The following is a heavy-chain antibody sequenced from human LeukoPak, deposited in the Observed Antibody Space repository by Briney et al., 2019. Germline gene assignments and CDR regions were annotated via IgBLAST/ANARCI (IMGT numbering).Heavy chain of an antibody. D-gene: IGHD4-17*01. V-gene: IGHV3-30*18. CDR3: TKEGGPMAVTTERYSFDQ. CDR2: VSNDGRVQ. Sequence: GRSLRLSCAASGFTFSNYGTHWVRQAPGKGLEWVAVVSNDGRVQYYADSVKGRFTISRDNSKNTLSLQMNSLRAEDTAVYYCTKEGGPMAVTTERYSFDQWGQGTLVTVSS. J-gene: IGHJ4*02. CDR1: GFTFSNYG.